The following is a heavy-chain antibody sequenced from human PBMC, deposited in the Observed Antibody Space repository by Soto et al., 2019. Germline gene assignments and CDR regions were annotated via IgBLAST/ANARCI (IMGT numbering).Heavy chain of an antibody. CDR3: AHRRVDGSGAFFIY. CDR2: IYWDDDK. D-gene: IGHD3-10*01. J-gene: IGHJ4*02. CDR1: GFSLITSGVG. Sequence: QITLKESGPTLVKPTQTLTLTCTFSGFSLITSGVGVGWIRQPPGKALEWLALIYWDDDKRYSPSLRSRLTITKDTSKNQVVLTMTNMDPVDTATYYGAHRRVDGSGAFFIYWGQGTLVTVSS. V-gene: IGHV2-5*02.